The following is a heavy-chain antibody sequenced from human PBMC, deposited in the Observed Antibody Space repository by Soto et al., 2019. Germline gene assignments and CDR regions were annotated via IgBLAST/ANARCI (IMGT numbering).Heavy chain of an antibody. Sequence: SETLSLTCAVYGGSFSGYYWSWIRQPPGKGLEWIGEINHSGSTNYNPSLKSRVTISVDTSKNQFSLKLSSVTAADTAVYYCARGYEKINWFDPCGQGTLVTVYS. V-gene: IGHV4-34*01. CDR3: ARGYEKINWFDP. J-gene: IGHJ5*02. CDR2: INHSGST. CDR1: GGSFSGYY. D-gene: IGHD3-22*01.